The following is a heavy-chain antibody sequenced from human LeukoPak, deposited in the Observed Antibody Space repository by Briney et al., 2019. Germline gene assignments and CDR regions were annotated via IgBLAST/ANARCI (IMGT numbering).Heavy chain of an antibody. CDR1: GGSISSYY. Sequence: SETLSLTCTVSGGSISSYYWRWLRQPPGKGVEVIVYIYYSGSTNYNPSLNSRLTISVDTSKNQFSLKLSSVTAADTAVYYCARAKRWLQFGFDYWGQGTLVTVSS. CDR2: IYYSGST. V-gene: IGHV4-59*01. J-gene: IGHJ4*02. CDR3: ARAKRWLQFGFDY. D-gene: IGHD5-24*01.